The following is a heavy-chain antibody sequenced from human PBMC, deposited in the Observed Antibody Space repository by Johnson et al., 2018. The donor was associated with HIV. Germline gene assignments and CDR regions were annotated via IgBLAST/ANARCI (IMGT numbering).Heavy chain of an antibody. D-gene: IGHD4-17*01. V-gene: IGHV3-30-3*02. Sequence: QVQLVESGGGVVQPGRSLRLSCAASGFTFSNYAMHWVRQAPGKGLEWVAVMSYDGTNKYYADSVKGRFTISRVNSKNMLYLQMNSLRVEDTAVYYCVKEASRGTVTQAPDAFDIWGQGTMVTVSS. CDR1: GFTFSNYA. CDR2: MSYDGTNK. CDR3: VKEASRGTVTQAPDAFDI. J-gene: IGHJ3*02.